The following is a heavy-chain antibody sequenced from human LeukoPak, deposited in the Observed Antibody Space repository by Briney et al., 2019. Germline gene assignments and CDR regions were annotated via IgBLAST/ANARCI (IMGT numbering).Heavy chain of an antibody. J-gene: IGHJ4*02. D-gene: IGHD5-12*01. CDR3: ARDASRGAFDY. V-gene: IGHV3-48*01. CDR2: ISSSSTTI. CDR1: GFNFSTYS. Sequence: GGSLRLSCAASGFNFSTYSMNWVRQAPGKGLQWISYISSSSTTIYYADSVKGRFTISRDNAKNSLFLQINSLRAEDTAVYYCARDASRGAFDYWGQGTLVTVSS.